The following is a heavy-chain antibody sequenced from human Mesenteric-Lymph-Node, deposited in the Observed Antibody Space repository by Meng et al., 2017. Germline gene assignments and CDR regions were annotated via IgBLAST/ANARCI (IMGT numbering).Heavy chain of an antibody. V-gene: IGHV3-33*01. CDR2: IWYDGSNK. D-gene: IGHD4-11*01. J-gene: IGHJ6*02. Sequence: GESLKISCAASGFTFSGYGMHWVRQAPGKGLEWVAVIWYDGSNKYYADSVKGRFTISRDNSKNTLYLQMNSLRAEDTAVYYCARASDDYSNQYYYGMDVWGQGTTVTVSS. CDR1: GFTFSGYG. CDR3: ARASDDYSNQYYYGMDV.